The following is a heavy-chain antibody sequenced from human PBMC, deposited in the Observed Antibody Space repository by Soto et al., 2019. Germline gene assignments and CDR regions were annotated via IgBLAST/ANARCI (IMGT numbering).Heavy chain of an antibody. CDR2: ISSSGGGT. CDR1: GFTFSSYA. Sequence: GGSLRLSCAASGFTFSSYAIAWVRQAPGKGLEWVSSISSSGGGTYYADSVKGRFTISRDNSRSTLYLQMNSLRAEDTAVYYCAKYRGSGLAVFDYWGQGALVTVSS. D-gene: IGHD6-19*01. J-gene: IGHJ4*02. V-gene: IGHV3-23*01. CDR3: AKYRGSGLAVFDY.